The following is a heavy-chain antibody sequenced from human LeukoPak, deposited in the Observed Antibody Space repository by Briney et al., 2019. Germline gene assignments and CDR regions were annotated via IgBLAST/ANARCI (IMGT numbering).Heavy chain of an antibody. Sequence: GASVKVSCKSSGFTFTDYYIHWVRQAPGQGLEWMGWISAYNGNTNYAQKFQGRVTMTTDTSTSTAYMELRSLRSDDTAVYYCARRSRGSSNWFDPWGQGTLVTVSS. V-gene: IGHV1-18*04. CDR2: ISAYNGNT. CDR1: GFTFTDYY. CDR3: ARRSRGSSNWFDP. D-gene: IGHD1-26*01. J-gene: IGHJ5*02.